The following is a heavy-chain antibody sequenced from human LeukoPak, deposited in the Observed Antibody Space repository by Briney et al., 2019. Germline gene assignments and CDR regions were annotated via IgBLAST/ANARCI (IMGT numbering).Heavy chain of an antibody. CDR1: GFTFSSYW. D-gene: IGHD6-19*01. V-gene: IGHV3-7*05. J-gene: IGHJ4*02. Sequence: GGSLRLSCAASGFTFSSYWMTWVRQAPGKGLEFVANIKEDGTVKYYVDSVKGRFTICRDNAKNSLYLQMNSLRAEDTAVYYCARRYSGGWSIDCWGQGTLVTVSS. CDR3: ARRYSGGWSIDC. CDR2: IKEDGTVK.